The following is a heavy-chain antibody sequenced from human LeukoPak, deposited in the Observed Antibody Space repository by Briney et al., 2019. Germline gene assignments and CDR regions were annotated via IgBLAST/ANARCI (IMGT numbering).Heavy chain of an antibody. V-gene: IGHV3-30*04. Sequence: QPGRSLRLSCAASGFTFSSYAMHWVRQAPGKGLEWVAVISYDGSNKYYADSVKGRFTISRDNSKNTLYLQMNSLRAEDTAVYYCARDKQLWSLGDYYYGMGVWGKRTTVTVSS. J-gene: IGHJ6*04. CDR1: GFTFSSYA. CDR2: ISYDGSNK. CDR3: ARDKQLWSLGDYYYGMGV. D-gene: IGHD5-18*01.